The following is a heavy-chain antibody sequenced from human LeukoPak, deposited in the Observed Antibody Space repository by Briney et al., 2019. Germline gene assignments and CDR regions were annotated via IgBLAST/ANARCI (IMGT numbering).Heavy chain of an antibody. CDR1: GFTFDDYA. V-gene: IGHV3-9*01. CDR3: ARETMRISSGWGSFFDY. CDR2: ISWNSGSI. Sequence: GGSLRLSCAASGFTFDDYAMHWVRQAPGKGLEWVSGISWNSGSIGYADSVKGRFTISRDNAKNSLYLQMNSLRAEDTAVYYCARETMRISSGWGSFFDYWGQGTLVTVSS. D-gene: IGHD6-19*01. J-gene: IGHJ4*02.